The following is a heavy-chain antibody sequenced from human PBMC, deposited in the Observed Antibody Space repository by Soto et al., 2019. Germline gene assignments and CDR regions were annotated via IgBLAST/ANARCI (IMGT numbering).Heavy chain of an antibody. CDR3: ARAVAGTSWDYYYMDV. CDR2: MNPNSGNT. CDR1: GYTFTSYD. Sequence: QVPLVQSGAEVKKPGASVKVSCKASGYTFTSYDINWVRQATGQGLEWMGWMNPNSGNTGYAQRFQGRVTMTRDTSIRTAYMELSSPRSEDTAVYYCARAVAGTSWDYYYMDVWGKGTTVTVSS. J-gene: IGHJ6*03. D-gene: IGHD6-19*01. V-gene: IGHV1-8*01.